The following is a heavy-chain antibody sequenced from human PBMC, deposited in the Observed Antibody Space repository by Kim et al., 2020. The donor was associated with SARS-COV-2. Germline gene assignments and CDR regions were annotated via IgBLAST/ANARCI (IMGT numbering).Heavy chain of an antibody. CDR3: ARDGSYGAVD. CDR2: INAGNGNT. CDR1: GYTFISSA. D-gene: IGHD3-10*01. V-gene: IGHV1-3*01. Sequence: ASVKVSCKAFGYTFISSAMHWVRQAPGQRLEWMGWINAGNGNTKYSQKFQGRVTITRDTSASTAYMEVSSLRSEDMAGYYCARDGSYGAVDWGQGTLVT. J-gene: IGHJ1*01.